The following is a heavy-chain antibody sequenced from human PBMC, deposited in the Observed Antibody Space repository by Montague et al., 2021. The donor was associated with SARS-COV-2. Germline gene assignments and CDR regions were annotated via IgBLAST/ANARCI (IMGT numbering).Heavy chain of an antibody. V-gene: IGHV4-39*01. Sequence: SETLSLTCTVSGDSVSSGSYYWGWIRQPPGKGLEWIGSIYYSGYTHYNPSLKTRLTLSVDTSTNQFSLKLSSVTAADTAVYHCARLGPGPQGEESWGQGTVVIVSS. CDR3: ARLGPGPQGEES. CDR2: IYYSGYT. J-gene: IGHJ5*02. D-gene: IGHD3-16*01. CDR1: GDSVSSGSYY.